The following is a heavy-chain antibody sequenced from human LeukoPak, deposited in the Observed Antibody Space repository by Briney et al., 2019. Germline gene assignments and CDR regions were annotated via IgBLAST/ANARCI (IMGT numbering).Heavy chain of an antibody. CDR1: GFTFSSYW. CDR2: IKQDGSEK. Sequence: GGSLRLSCAASGFTFSSYWMTWVRQAPGKGLEWVADIKQDGSEKYYVDSVKGRFTISRDNAKNSLYLQMNSLRAEDAAVYYCARGSSTGDYWGQGTLVTVSS. J-gene: IGHJ4*02. CDR3: ARGSSTGDY. V-gene: IGHV3-7*01. D-gene: IGHD4-17*01.